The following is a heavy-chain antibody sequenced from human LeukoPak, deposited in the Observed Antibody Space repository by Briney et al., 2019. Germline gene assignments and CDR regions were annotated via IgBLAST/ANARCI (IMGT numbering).Heavy chain of an antibody. V-gene: IGHV3-30*02. Sequence: GGSLRLSCAASGSTFSSYGMHWVRQAPGKGLEWVAFIRYDGSNKYYADSVKGRFTISRDNSKNTLYLQMNSLRAEDTAVYYCAKVGPPITMIVVVIDYWGQGTLVTVSS. CDR3: AKVGPPITMIVVVIDY. J-gene: IGHJ4*02. D-gene: IGHD3-22*01. CDR1: GSTFSSYG. CDR2: IRYDGSNK.